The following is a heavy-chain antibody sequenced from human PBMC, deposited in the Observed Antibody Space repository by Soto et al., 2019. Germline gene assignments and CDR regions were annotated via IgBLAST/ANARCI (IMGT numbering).Heavy chain of an antibody. D-gene: IGHD5-18*01. Sequence: ASVKVSCKASGGTFSSYAISWVRQAPGQGLEWMGGIIPIFGTANYAQKFQGRVTITADESTSTAYMELSSLRSEDTAVYYCARARRTAMVYYYYGMDVWGQGTTVTVSS. CDR1: GGTFSSYA. V-gene: IGHV1-69*13. CDR3: ARARRTAMVYYYYGMDV. CDR2: IIPIFGTA. J-gene: IGHJ6*02.